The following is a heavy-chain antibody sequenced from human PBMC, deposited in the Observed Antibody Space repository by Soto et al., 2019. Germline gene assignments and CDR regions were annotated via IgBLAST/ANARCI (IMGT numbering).Heavy chain of an antibody. Sequence: EVQLVESGGGLVQPGGSLRLSCAASGFTFSSHWMHWVRQAPGKGLVWVSRINGDGSSTTYADSLKGRFTISRDDAKSTLYLQMNILRAENSAVYYCARGVAEWGKPTVILGQGTLVTVSS. V-gene: IGHV3-74*01. J-gene: IGHJ3*02. CDR3: ARGVAEWGKPTVI. D-gene: IGHD3-16*01. CDR1: GFTFSSHW. CDR2: INGDGSST.